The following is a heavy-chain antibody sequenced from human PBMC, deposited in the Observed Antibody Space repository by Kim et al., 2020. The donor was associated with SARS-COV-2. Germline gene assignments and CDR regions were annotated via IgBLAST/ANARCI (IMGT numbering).Heavy chain of an antibody. CDR1: GFTFSSYW. CDR2: IKQDGSEK. J-gene: IGHJ4*02. CDR3: AREYYDFWSGQIDY. D-gene: IGHD3-3*01. V-gene: IGHV3-7*01. Sequence: GGSLRLSCAASGFTFSSYWMSWVRQAPGKGLEWVANIKQDGSEKYYVDSVKGRFTISRDNAKNSLYLQMNSLRAEDTAVYYCAREYYDFWSGQIDYWGQGTLVTVSS.